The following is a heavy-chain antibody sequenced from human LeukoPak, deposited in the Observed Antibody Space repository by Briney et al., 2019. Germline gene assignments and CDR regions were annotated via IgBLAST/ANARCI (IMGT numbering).Heavy chain of an antibody. D-gene: IGHD5/OR15-5a*01. CDR1: GGTFSSYA. Sequence: GASVKVSCKASGGTFSSYAISWVRQAPGQGLEWMGRIIPILGIANYAQKFQGRVTITADKSTSTAYMELSSLRSEDTAVYYCARLAGNGVYAEDAFDYWGQGTLVTVSS. V-gene: IGHV1-69*04. CDR2: IIPILGIA. CDR3: ARLAGNGVYAEDAFDY. J-gene: IGHJ4*02.